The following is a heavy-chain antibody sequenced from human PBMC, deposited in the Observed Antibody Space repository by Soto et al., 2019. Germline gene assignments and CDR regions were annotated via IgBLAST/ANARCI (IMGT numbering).Heavy chain of an antibody. V-gene: IGHV4-34*01. Sequence: SETLSLTCAVYGGSFSGYYWSWIRQPPGKGLEWIGEINHSGSTNYNPSLKSRVTISVDTSKNQFSLKLSSVTAADTAVYYCASVYCSGGSCYPHNWFDPWGQGTLVTVSS. J-gene: IGHJ5*02. CDR2: INHSGST. CDR1: GGSFSGYY. D-gene: IGHD2-15*01. CDR3: ASVYCSGGSCYPHNWFDP.